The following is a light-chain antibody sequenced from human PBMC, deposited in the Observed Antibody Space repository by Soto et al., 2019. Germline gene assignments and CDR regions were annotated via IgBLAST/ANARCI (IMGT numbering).Light chain of an antibody. CDR1: QNIDTY. CDR2: SAY. J-gene: IGKJ1*01. Sequence: DIQMTQSPSSLSASVGDRVTITCRASQNIDTYLNWYLQKPGQAPKLLIYSAYSLQSGVSPRFSGSGSGTDFTLTISSLQPDDFATYFCQQYNGYSSTFGQGTKVGIK. V-gene: IGKV1-5*01. CDR3: QQYNGYSST.